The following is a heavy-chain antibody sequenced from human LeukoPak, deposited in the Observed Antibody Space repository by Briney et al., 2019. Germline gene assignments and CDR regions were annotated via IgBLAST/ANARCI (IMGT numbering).Heavy chain of an antibody. J-gene: IGHJ4*02. Sequence: SETLSLTCAVSGYSITSGYYWAWSRPPRGKGVEWIGNIYHSGSTYYNPSLKSRVTISVDTAKNQFSLKLSSVTAADTAVYYCARRYSNYFFDYWGQGTLVTVSS. D-gene: IGHD4-11*01. V-gene: IGHV4-38-2*01. CDR1: GYSITSGYY. CDR3: ARRYSNYFFDY. CDR2: IYHSGST.